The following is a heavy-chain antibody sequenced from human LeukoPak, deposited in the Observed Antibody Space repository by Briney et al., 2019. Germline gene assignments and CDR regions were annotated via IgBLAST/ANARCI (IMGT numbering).Heavy chain of an antibody. CDR1: GFTFRGYS. Sequence: GGSLRLSCAASGFTFRGYSMNGVRQAPGKGLEGVSAISSSSSYIYYADSVKGRFNISRDNAKKSLYLPMNSLRAEDTAVYYCARDHDTMVRYFDYWGHGTLVTVSS. CDR3: ARDHDTMVRYFDY. D-gene: IGHD3-10*01. V-gene: IGHV3-21*01. CDR2: ISSSSSYI. J-gene: IGHJ4*01.